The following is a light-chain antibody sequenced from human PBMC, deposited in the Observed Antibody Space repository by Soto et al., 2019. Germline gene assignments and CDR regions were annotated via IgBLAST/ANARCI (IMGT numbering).Light chain of an antibody. CDR1: QRVGSN. Sequence: EIVLTQSPGTLSLSPGERATLSCRASQRVGSNYLAWYQQKPGQAPRLLIYGASTRATGIPARFTGSASGTEFTLTISSLQSEDFAIYYCQQYNNWPITFGQGTRLEIK. CDR2: GAS. CDR3: QQYNNWPIT. V-gene: IGKV3-15*01. J-gene: IGKJ5*01.